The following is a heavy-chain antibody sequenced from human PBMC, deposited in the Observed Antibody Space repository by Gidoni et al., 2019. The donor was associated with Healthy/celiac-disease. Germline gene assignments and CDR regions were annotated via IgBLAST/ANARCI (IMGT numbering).Heavy chain of an antibody. CDR2: ISGSGGST. D-gene: IGHD3-22*01. V-gene: IGHV3-23*01. CDR1: GFTFSSYA. CDR3: AKAELYYYDSSGDYSVDY. J-gene: IGHJ4*02. Sequence: EVQLLESGGGLVQPGGSLSLSCAASGFTFSSYAMSWVRQAPGKGLEWVSAISGSGGSTYYADSVKGRFTISRDNSKNTLYLQMNSLRAEDTAVYYCAKAELYYYDSSGDYSVDYWGQGTLVTVSS.